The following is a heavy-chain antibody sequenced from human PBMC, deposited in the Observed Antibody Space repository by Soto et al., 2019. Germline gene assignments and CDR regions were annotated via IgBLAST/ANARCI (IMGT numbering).Heavy chain of an antibody. CDR1: GYSFTSYW. Sequence: GESLKISCKGSGYSFTSYWIGWVRQMPGKGLEWMGIIYPGDSDTRYSPSFQGQVTISADKSISTAYLQWSSLKASDTAMYYCAGSSTYSSGWYRDAFDIWGQGTMVTVS. V-gene: IGHV5-51*01. D-gene: IGHD6-19*01. J-gene: IGHJ3*02. CDR3: AGSSTYSSGWYRDAFDI. CDR2: IYPGDSDT.